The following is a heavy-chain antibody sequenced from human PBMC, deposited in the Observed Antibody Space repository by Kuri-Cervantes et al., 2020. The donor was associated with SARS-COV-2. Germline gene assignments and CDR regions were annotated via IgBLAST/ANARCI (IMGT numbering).Heavy chain of an antibody. CDR3: ASSHITTYYYYYMKV. CDR2: IYSSGST. CDR1: GASINDYY. Sequence: SETLSLTCTVSGASINDYYWTWIRQPAGQGLEWIGRIYSSGSTNYNPSLKSRVTMSIDTSTNQFSLRLTSVTAADTAVYYCASSHITTYYYYYMKVWGKGTTVTVYS. V-gene: IGHV4-4*07. D-gene: IGHD1-20*01. J-gene: IGHJ6*03.